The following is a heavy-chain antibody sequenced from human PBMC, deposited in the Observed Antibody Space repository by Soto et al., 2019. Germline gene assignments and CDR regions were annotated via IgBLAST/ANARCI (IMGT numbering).Heavy chain of an antibody. J-gene: IGHJ5*02. CDR1: VASITSGGYN. V-gene: IGHV4-31*03. CDR3: ARESKYDTSGYPPWFAP. D-gene: IGHD3-22*01. CDR2: IYYSGST. Sequence: QVQLQESGPGLVKPSQTLSLTCTVSVASITSGGYNWSWIRQHPGEGLEWFGYIYYSGSTSYNPSLKSRVIISVDTFKNQYSLKLSSVTDADTAVYYCARESKYDTSGYPPWFAPWGQGTLVTVSS.